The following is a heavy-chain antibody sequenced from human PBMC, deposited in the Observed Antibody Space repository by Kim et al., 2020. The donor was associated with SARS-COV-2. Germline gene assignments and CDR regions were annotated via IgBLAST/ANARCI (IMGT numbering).Heavy chain of an antibody. CDR3: ARMEFNYYDSSGYQDY. V-gene: IGHV3-21*01. J-gene: IGHJ4*02. D-gene: IGHD3-22*01. Sequence: SVKGRFTISRDNAKNSLYLQMNSLRAEDTAVYYCARMEFNYYDSSGYQDYWGQGTLVTVSS.